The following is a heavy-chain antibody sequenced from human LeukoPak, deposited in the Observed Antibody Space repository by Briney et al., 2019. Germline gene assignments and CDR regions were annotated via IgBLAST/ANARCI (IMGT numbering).Heavy chain of an antibody. J-gene: IGHJ4*02. Sequence: AGGSLRLSCAASGFTFDDYGMSWIRQPPGKGLEWIGEINHSGSTNYNPSLKSRVTISVDTSKNQFSLKLSSVTAADTAVYYCARASGAAVTFDYWGQGTLVTVSS. CDR2: INHSGST. D-gene: IGHD6-13*01. CDR1: GFTFDDYG. CDR3: ARASGAAVTFDY. V-gene: IGHV4-34*01.